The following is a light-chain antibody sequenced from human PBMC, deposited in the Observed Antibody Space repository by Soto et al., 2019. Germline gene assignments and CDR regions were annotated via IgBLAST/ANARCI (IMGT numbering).Light chain of an antibody. V-gene: IGLV2-11*01. J-gene: IGLJ1*01. CDR1: SSDVGGYNF. CDR3: CSYAGSYTSLYV. CDR2: DVT. Sequence: QSALTQPRSVSGSPGQSVAISCTGTSSDVGGYNFVSWYRQHPGKAPKLMIYDVTKRPSGVPDRFSGSKSANTASLTISGLQAEDEADYYCCSYAGSYTSLYVFGTGTKLTVL.